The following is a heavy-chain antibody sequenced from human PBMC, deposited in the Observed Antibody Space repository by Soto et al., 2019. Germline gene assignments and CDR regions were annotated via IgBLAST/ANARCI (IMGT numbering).Heavy chain of an antibody. CDR3: ARERSAAGTGWFDP. CDR1: GDTYTSYY. CDR2: MNPNSGNT. D-gene: IGHD6-13*01. V-gene: IGHV1-8*02. J-gene: IGHJ5*02. Sequence: VKVSSKAPGDTYTSYYMSSVRHATGQGLEWMGWMNPNSGNTDYAQKFQGRVTMTRNTSISTAYMELSSLRSEDTAVYYCARERSAAGTGWFDPWGQGTLVTVSS.